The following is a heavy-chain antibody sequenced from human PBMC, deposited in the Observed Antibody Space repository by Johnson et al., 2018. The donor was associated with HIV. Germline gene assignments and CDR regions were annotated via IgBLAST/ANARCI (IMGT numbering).Heavy chain of an antibody. V-gene: IGHV3-66*01. CDR1: GFTVSSNY. D-gene: IGHD3-3*01. J-gene: IGHJ3*02. CDR3: ARVITLFGVVIRGAFDI. Sequence: VQLVESGGGLVQPGGSLRLSCAASGFTVSSNYMSWVRQAPGKGLEWVSVIYSGGRTYYADSVKGRFTISTDNSKNTLYLQVTSLLAEDTAVYYCARVITLFGVVIRGAFDIWGQGTTVTVSP. CDR2: IYSGGRT.